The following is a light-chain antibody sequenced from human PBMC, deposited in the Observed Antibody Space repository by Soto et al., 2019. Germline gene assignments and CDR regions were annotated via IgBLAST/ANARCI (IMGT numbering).Light chain of an antibody. Sequence: EIVLTQSPGTLSLSPGERATLSCRASQSVSNNYLAWYQQKPGQAPRLLIYEASSRAAGIPDRFSGSASGTDFTLTIRRLEPEDFAVYYCQQYGSSPTFGQGTRLEIK. J-gene: IGKJ2*01. CDR3: QQYGSSPT. CDR2: EAS. CDR1: QSVSNNY. V-gene: IGKV3-20*01.